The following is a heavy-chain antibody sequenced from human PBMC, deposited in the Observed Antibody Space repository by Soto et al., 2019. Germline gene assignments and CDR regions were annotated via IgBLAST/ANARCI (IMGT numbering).Heavy chain of an antibody. CDR3: ARETYGDYVGYFDP. Sequence: SETLSLTCSVSGVSINRGGSYWSWIRQHPGKGLEWIGYIHYDGETFFNPSLESRLTILADTSKNQFSLKVRSVTAADTAVYYCARETYGDYVGYFDPWGQGILVTVSS. CDR2: IHYDGET. D-gene: IGHD4-17*01. J-gene: IGHJ4*02. V-gene: IGHV4-31*03. CDR1: GVSINRGGSY.